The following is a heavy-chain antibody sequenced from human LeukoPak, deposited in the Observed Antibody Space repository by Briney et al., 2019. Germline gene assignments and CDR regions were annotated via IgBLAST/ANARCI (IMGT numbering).Heavy chain of an antibody. CDR3: ARDTFQPGLIDS. J-gene: IGHJ4*02. CDR2: INTDSSDI. Sequence: PGGSLRLSCAASGFTFSRFAMNWVRQAPGKGLEWISYINTDSSDIHYADSVKGRFTISRDNARNTLFLQLSSLRGEDSAVYYCARDTFQPGLIDSWGQGTLVTVSS. V-gene: IGHV3-21*05. CDR1: GFTFSRFA. D-gene: IGHD2-2*01.